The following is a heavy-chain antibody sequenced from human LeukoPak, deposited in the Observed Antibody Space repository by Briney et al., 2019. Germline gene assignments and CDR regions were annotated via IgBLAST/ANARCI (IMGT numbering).Heavy chain of an antibody. D-gene: IGHD3-22*01. V-gene: IGHV1-18*01. CDR2: ISAYNGNT. Sequence: GASVKVSCKASGYTFTSYGISWVRQAPGQGLEWMGCISAYNGNTNYAQKLQGRVTMTTDTSTSTAYMELRSLRSDDTAVYYCARDLEDYYDSSGSRVWYFDLWGRGTLVTVSS. CDR3: ARDLEDYYDSSGSRVWYFDL. J-gene: IGHJ2*01. CDR1: GYTFTSYG.